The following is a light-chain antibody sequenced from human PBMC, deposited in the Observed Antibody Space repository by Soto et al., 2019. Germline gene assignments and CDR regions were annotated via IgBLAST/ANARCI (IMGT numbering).Light chain of an antibody. CDR1: SGHSNYA. Sequence: QLVLTQSPSASASLGAAVKLTCTLSSGHSNYAIAWHQQQPEKGPRYLMKLHRDGSHSKGDGIPHRFSGSSSGAEPYLTSSTLQSEDEADSYCQTWGTGIVIFGGGTKLTVL. J-gene: IGLJ2*01. V-gene: IGLV4-69*01. CDR2: LHRDGSH. CDR3: QTWGTGIVI.